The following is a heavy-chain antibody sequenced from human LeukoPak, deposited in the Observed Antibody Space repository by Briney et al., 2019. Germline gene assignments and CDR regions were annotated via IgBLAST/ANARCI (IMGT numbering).Heavy chain of an antibody. J-gene: IGHJ4*02. V-gene: IGHV3-74*01. D-gene: IGHD3-16*01. CDR3: VRFPVGGFDY. CDR1: GFTFSSYW. CDR2: INSDGSST. Sequence: PGGSLRLSCAVSGFTFSSYWTHWVRQAPGKGLVWVSRINSDGSSTSHADSVKDRFTISRDNAKNTLYLQMNSLKVEDTAVYYCVRFPVGGFDYWGQGTLVTVSS.